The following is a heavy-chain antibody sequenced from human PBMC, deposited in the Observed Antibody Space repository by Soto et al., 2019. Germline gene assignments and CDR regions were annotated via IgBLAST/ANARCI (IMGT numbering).Heavy chain of an antibody. D-gene: IGHD4-4*01. V-gene: IGHV3-7*03. CDR1: GFTLNNFW. Sequence: PGGTLRLSCAASGFTLNNFWMSWVRQPPGKGLEWVANMKPDGGEINYVDSVKGRFTISRDNAKNSLYLQMNSLRVEDTAVYYCVRDRGYSSFDYWGQGT. CDR3: VRDRGYSSFDY. J-gene: IGHJ4*02. CDR2: MKPDGGEI.